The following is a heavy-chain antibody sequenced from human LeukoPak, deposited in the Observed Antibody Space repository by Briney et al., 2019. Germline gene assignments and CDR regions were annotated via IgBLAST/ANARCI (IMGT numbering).Heavy chain of an antibody. CDR1: GFTFSNYW. Sequence: GGSLRLSCAASGFTFSNYWMSWVRQAPGKGLEWVANIKDDGSEKYYVDSVKGRFTISRDNAKNSLYLQMNSLRVEDTAVYYCAKDGLDYYGSGSYPDVWGQGTTVSVSS. J-gene: IGHJ6*02. D-gene: IGHD3-10*01. V-gene: IGHV3-7*01. CDR3: AKDGLDYYGSGSYPDV. CDR2: IKDDGSEK.